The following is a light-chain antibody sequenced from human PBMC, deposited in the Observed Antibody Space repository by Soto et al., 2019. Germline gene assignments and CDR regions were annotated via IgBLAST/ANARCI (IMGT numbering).Light chain of an antibody. J-gene: IGKJ5*01. CDR3: QQTSSFPRT. V-gene: IGKV1-12*01. Sequence: DIQMTQSPSSVSASVGDRVTITCRASQGLGRWLAWYQQKPGKAPKLLICAASTLQSGVPSRFSGSGSGTDFTLTISSLQPEDFATYYCQQTSSFPRTFGQGTRLDIK. CDR1: QGLGRW. CDR2: AAS.